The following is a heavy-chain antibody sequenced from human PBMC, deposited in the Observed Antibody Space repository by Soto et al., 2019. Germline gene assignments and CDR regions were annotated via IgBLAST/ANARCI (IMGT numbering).Heavy chain of an antibody. V-gene: IGHV1-69*02. Sequence: SVKVSCKASGGTFSSYTISWVRQAPGQGLEWMGRIIPILGIANYAQKFQGRVTITADKSTSTAYMELSSLRSEDTAVYYCARATHPTGYCSGGSCYSDHFDIWGQGTMVTVSS. J-gene: IGHJ3*02. CDR2: IIPILGIA. D-gene: IGHD2-15*01. CDR3: ARATHPTGYCSGGSCYSDHFDI. CDR1: GGTFSSYT.